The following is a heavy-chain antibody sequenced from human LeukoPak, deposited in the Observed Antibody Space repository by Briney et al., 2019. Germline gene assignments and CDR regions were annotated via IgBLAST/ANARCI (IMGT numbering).Heavy chain of an antibody. D-gene: IGHD3-10*01. V-gene: IGHV3-48*03. CDR1: GFTFSSYE. Sequence: GGSLRLSCAASGFTFSSYEMNWVRQAPGKGLEWVSYISSSGSTIYYADSVKGRFTISRDNAKNSLYLQMNSLGAEDTAVYYCARERGSGSYYDYWGQGTLVTVSS. J-gene: IGHJ4*02. CDR2: ISSSGSTI. CDR3: ARERGSGSYYDY.